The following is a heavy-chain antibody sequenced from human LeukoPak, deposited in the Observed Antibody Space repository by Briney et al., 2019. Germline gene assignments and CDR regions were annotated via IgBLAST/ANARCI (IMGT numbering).Heavy chain of an antibody. Sequence: GGSLRLSCAASGFSFSSYSMNWVRQAPGKGLEWVSYISSSSSTIYYADSVKGRFTISRDNAKNSLYLQVNSLRAEDTAVYYCARGDSGSYSWGQGTLVTVSS. CDR2: ISSSSSTI. V-gene: IGHV3-48*01. CDR1: GFSFSSYS. D-gene: IGHD1-26*01. CDR3: ARGDSGSYS. J-gene: IGHJ4*02.